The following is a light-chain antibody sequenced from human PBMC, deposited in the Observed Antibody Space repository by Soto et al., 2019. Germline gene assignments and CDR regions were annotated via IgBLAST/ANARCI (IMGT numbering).Light chain of an antibody. CDR2: AAS. Sequence: AIQLTQSPSSLSASVVDRVTITCRASQGIRSALGWYQQKPGKVPKLLIYAASTLQSGVPSRFSGSGSGTDFTLTISSLQSEDFAVYYCQQYNNWRAFGQGTKVDIK. V-gene: IGKV1-6*01. CDR1: QGIRSA. CDR3: QQYNNWRA. J-gene: IGKJ1*01.